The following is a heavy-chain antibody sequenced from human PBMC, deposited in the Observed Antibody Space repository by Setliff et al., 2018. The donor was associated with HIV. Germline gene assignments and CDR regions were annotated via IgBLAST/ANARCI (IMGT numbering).Heavy chain of an antibody. CDR2: IDARGSA. Sequence: SETLSLTCTVSGGSISSSLYYWSWMRQAAGKGLEWIGRIDARGSANYNPSLNSRVTISVDMSKNHFSLTLSSVTAADTAVYYCARDGSEHYPLEGWLDPWGQGTLVTVSS. J-gene: IGHJ5*02. V-gene: IGHV4-61*02. D-gene: IGHD3-3*02. CDR1: GGSISSSLYY. CDR3: ARDGSEHYPLEGWLDP.